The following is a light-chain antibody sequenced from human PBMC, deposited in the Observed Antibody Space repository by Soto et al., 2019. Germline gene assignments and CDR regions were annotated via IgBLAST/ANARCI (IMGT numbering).Light chain of an antibody. J-gene: IGLJ1*01. CDR1: SSDVGGYTY. CDR2: EVN. Sequence: QSVLTQPASVSGAARQSITISCTGASSDVGGYTYVSWYQQHPGKARKLMIYEVNNRPSGVSNRFSGSKSGNTASLTISGLQAEDEADYYCSSYTSSSTLYVFGTGTKVTVL. CDR3: SSYTSSSTLYV. V-gene: IGLV2-14*01.